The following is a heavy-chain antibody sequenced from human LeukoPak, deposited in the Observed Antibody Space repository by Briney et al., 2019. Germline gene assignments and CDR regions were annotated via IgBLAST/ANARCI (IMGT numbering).Heavy chain of an antibody. V-gene: IGHV1-46*01. Sequence: ASVKVSCKASGYTFTSYYMHWVRQAPGQGLEWMGIINPSGGSTSYAQKFQGRVTMTGDMSTSTVYMELSSLRSEDTAVYYCARVPDDYSSYNWFDPWGQGTLVTVSS. CDR2: INPSGGST. CDR3: ARVPDDYSSYNWFDP. J-gene: IGHJ5*02. CDR1: GYTFTSYY. D-gene: IGHD4-11*01.